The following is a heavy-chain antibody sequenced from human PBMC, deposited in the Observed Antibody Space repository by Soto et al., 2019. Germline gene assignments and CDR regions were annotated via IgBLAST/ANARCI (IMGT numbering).Heavy chain of an antibody. CDR3: ARDKEQQLGPYYYGMDV. Sequence: ASVNVSCKASGYTFTGYYMHWVRQAPGQGLEWMGWINPNSGGTNYAQKFQGRVPMTRDTSISTAYMELSRLRSDDTAVYYCARDKEQQLGPYYYGMDVWGQGTTVTVSS. J-gene: IGHJ6*02. CDR1: GYTFTGYY. V-gene: IGHV1-2*02. CDR2: INPNSGGT. D-gene: IGHD6-13*01.